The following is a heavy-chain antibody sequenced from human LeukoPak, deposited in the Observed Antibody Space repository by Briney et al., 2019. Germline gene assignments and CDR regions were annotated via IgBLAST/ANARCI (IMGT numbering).Heavy chain of an antibody. J-gene: IGHJ4*02. D-gene: IGHD3-22*01. CDR2: IYYSGST. CDR3: ARVGDSSGYYSPVHY. CDR1: GGSMNNRDYY. Sequence: SETLSLTCTVSGGSMNNRDYYWSWIRQPPGKGLEWIGYIYYSGSTYYNPSLKSRVTISEDTPKNQFYLKLTPATAADTAVYYCARVGDSSGYYSPVHYWGQGTLVTVSS. V-gene: IGHV4-30-4*01.